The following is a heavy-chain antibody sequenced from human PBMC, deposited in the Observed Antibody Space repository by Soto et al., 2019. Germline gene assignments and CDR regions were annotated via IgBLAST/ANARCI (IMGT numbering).Heavy chain of an antibody. CDR2: IYYSGST. CDR1: GGSISSSSYY. V-gene: IGHV4-39*01. D-gene: IGHD2-2*02. J-gene: IGHJ4*02. CDR3: ARPKRQYQLLYDY. Sequence: SETLSLTCTVSGGSISSSSYYWGWIRQPPGKGLEWIGSIYYSGSTYYNPSLKSRVTISVDTSKNQFSLKLSSVTAADTAVYYCARPKRQYQLLYDYWGQGTLVTV.